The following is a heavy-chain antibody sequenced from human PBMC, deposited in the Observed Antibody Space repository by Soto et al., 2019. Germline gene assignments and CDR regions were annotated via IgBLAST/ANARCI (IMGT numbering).Heavy chain of an antibody. CDR2: INPSGGST. J-gene: IGHJ4*02. CDR1: GYTFTSYY. Sequence: ASVKVSCKASGYTFTSYYMHWVRQAPGQGLEWMGIINPSGGSTSYAQKFQGRVTMTRDTSTSTVYMELSSLRSEDTAVYYCARVPPVNYYGSGSFDYWGQGTLVTVSS. V-gene: IGHV1-46*03. CDR3: ARVPPVNYYGSGSFDY. D-gene: IGHD3-10*01.